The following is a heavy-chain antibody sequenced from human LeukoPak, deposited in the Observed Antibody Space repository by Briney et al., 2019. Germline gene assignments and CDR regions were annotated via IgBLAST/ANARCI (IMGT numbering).Heavy chain of an antibody. D-gene: IGHD3-22*01. CDR2: IYYSGST. CDR1: GGSISSSSYY. Sequence: SETLSPTCTVSGGSISSSSYYWGWIRQPPGKGLEWIGSIYYSGSTYYNPSLKSRVTISVDTSKNQFSLKLSSVTAADTAVYYCARPDSGGYYWDFDYWGQGTLVTVSS. V-gene: IGHV4-39*01. CDR3: ARPDSGGYYWDFDY. J-gene: IGHJ4*02.